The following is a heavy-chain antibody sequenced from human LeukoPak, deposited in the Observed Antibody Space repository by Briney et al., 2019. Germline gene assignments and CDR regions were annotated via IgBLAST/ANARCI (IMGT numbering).Heavy chain of an antibody. D-gene: IGHD2-2*01. CDR2: ISGSGDSP. V-gene: IGHV3-23*01. CDR3: AKLGRYQLPLDDY. J-gene: IGHJ4*02. Sequence: GGSLRLSCAASGFTFSTYTMYWVRQAPGKGLEGVPDISGSGDSPYYADSVKGRFTISRDNSRNTLYLQMSGLRADDTSVYYCAKLGRYQLPLDDYWGQGTLVTVSS. CDR1: GFTFSTYT.